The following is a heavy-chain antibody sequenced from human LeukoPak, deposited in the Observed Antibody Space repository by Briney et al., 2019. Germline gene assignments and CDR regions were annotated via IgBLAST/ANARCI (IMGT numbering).Heavy chain of an antibody. J-gene: IGHJ4*02. V-gene: IGHV4-39*07. Sequence: SETLSLTCTVSGGSINSYYWGWIRQPPGKGLEWIGSIYYSGSTYYNPSLKSRVTISVDTSKNQFSLKLSSVTAADTAVYYCARRAHTYYFDYWGQGTLVTVSS. CDR2: IYYSGST. CDR3: ARRAHTYYFDY. D-gene: IGHD2/OR15-2a*01. CDR1: GGSINSYY.